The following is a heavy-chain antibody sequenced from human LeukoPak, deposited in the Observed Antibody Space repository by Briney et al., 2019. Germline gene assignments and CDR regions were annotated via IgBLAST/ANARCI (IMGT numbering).Heavy chain of an antibody. CDR3: AKAYDYYDSSGYYSDAFDI. Sequence: GGSLRLSCAASGFTFDDYAMHWVRQAPGEGLEWVSLISGDGGSTYYADSVKGRFTISRDNSKNSLYLQMNSLRTEDTALYYCAKAYDYYDSSGYYSDAFDIWGQGTMVTVSS. CDR1: GFTFDDYA. D-gene: IGHD3-22*01. V-gene: IGHV3-43*02. J-gene: IGHJ3*02. CDR2: ISGDGGST.